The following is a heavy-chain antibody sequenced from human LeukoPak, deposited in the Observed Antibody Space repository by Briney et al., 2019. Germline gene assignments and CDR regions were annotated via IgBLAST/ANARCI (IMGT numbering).Heavy chain of an antibody. CDR3: AKPDAPGTVEY. D-gene: IGHD1-14*01. Sequence: GGSLRLSCAASGFTFSSFWMSWVRHVPGEGLEWVANINEDGSEKYYMDSVRGRFTISRDNAKNSLYLQMDSLRAEDRAVYYCAKPDAPGTVEYWGPGTLVTVSS. J-gene: IGHJ4*02. V-gene: IGHV3-7*01. CDR1: GFTFSSFW. CDR2: INEDGSEK.